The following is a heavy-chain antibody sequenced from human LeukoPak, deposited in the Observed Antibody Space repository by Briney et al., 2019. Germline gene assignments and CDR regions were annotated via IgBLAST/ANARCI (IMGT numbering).Heavy chain of an antibody. CDR1: GFTFSSYA. V-gene: IGHV3-23*01. D-gene: IGHD3-3*01. CDR2: ISGSGGST. Sequence: GGSLRLSCAASGFTFSSYAMSWVRQAPGKGLEWVSAISGSGGSTYYADSVKGRFTIPRDNSKNTLYLQMNSLRAEDTAVYYCAKGPGGNTIFGVVPEPYYGMDVWGQGTTVTVSS. CDR3: AKGPGGNTIFGVVPEPYYGMDV. J-gene: IGHJ6*02.